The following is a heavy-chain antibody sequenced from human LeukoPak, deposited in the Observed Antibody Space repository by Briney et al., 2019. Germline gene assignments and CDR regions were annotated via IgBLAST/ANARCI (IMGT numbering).Heavy chain of an antibody. V-gene: IGHV3-23*01. D-gene: IGHD3-9*01. J-gene: IGHJ4*02. Sequence: GGSLRLSCAASGFTFSSYAMSWVRQAPGKGLEWVSAISGSGGSTYYADSVKGRFTISRDNSENTLYLQMNSLRAEDTAVYYCAKDPPYYYDILTGPADYWGQGTLVTVSS. CDR1: GFTFSSYA. CDR3: AKDPPYYYDILTGPADY. CDR2: ISGSGGST.